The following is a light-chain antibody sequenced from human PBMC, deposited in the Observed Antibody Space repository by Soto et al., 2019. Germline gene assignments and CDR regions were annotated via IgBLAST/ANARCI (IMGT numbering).Light chain of an antibody. J-gene: IGKJ1*01. Sequence: DIEVTQSPSTLSASVGDRVIITCRASQSLSSWLAWYQHKPRKAPNLLIYKASTLESGVPSRFSGSGSGTEFTLTISSLQPDDFATYYCQHYNSYSEAFGQGTKVDIK. CDR3: QHYNSYSEA. CDR2: KAS. V-gene: IGKV1-5*03. CDR1: QSLSSW.